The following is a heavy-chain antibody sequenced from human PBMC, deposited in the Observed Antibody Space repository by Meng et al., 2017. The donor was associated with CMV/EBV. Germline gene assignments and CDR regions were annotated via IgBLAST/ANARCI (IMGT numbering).Heavy chain of an antibody. CDR1: GGSVSSGSYY. CDR3: ARAFYYDSSGNWFDP. D-gene: IGHD3-22*01. Sequence: SETLSLTCTVSGGSVSSGSYYWSWIRQPPGKGLEWIGYIYYSGSTNYNPSLKSRVTISVDTSKNQFSLKLSSATAADTAVYYCARAFYYDSSGNWFDPWGQGTLVTVSS. V-gene: IGHV4-61*01. J-gene: IGHJ5*02. CDR2: IYYSGST.